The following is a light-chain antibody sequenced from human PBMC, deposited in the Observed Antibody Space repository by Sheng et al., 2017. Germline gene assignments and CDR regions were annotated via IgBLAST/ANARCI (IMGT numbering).Light chain of an antibody. CDR2: AAS. CDR1: QGVDNY. V-gene: IGKV1-17*03. Sequence: DIQMTQSPSALSASVGDRVTITCRASQGVDNYLVWFQQKPGKVPQRLIFAASNLQSGVPLRFSGSGSGTEYTLTINNLQPEDFATYYCLQHNSYPLTFGGGTKVEMK. J-gene: IGKJ4*01. CDR3: LQHNSYPLT.